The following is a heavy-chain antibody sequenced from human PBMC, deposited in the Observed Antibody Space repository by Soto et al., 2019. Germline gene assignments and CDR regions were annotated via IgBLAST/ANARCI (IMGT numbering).Heavy chain of an antibody. V-gene: IGHV4-39*01. CDR3: ARRERYYGSPGWFDP. J-gene: IGHJ5*02. CDR2: VYYNENT. CDR1: GGSINDFAYY. D-gene: IGHD3-16*01. Sequence: SETLSLTCTLSGGSINDFAYYWGWIRQPPGKGLEWIGTVYYNENTYYNPSLKNRVTISVDTAKNQFSLNLRSVTAADTAMYFCARRERYYGSPGWFDPWGQGTLVTAPQ.